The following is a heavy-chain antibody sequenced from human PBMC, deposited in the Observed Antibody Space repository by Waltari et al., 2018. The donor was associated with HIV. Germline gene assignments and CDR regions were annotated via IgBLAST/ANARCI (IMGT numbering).Heavy chain of an antibody. CDR2: INHSGST. J-gene: IGHJ4*02. Sequence: QVQLQQWGAGLLKPSETLSLTCAVYGGSFSGYYWSWIRQPPGKGLEWIGEINHSGSTNYNPSRKSRVTISVDTSKNQFSLKLSSVTAADTAVYYCASSSSWTGCFGYWGQGTLVTVSS. D-gene: IGHD6-13*01. V-gene: IGHV4-34*01. CDR3: ASSSSWTGCFGY. CDR1: GGSFSGYY.